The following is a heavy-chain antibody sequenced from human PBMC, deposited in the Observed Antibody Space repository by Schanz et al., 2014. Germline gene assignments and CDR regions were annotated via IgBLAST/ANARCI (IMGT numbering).Heavy chain of an antibody. J-gene: IGHJ3*02. CDR1: GFTFSSYA. Sequence: EVQLLESGGGLVQPGGSLRLSCAASGFTFSSYATRWVRQAPGKGLEWLAAISGSGGSTYYADSVKGRFTISRDNSKNTLYLQMNSLRAEDTAVYYCAKGRFGELSAFDIWGQGTMVTVSS. CDR2: ISGSGGST. V-gene: IGHV3-23*01. CDR3: AKGRFGELSAFDI. D-gene: IGHD3-10*01.